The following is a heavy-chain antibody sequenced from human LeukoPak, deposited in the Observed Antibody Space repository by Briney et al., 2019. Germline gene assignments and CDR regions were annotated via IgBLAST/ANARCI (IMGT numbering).Heavy chain of an antibody. J-gene: IGHJ4*02. Sequence: GGSLKLSCAASGFTFSGSAMHRVRQASGKGLEWVGRIRSKANSYATAYAASVKGRFTISRDDSKNTAYLQMSSLKTEDTAVYYCTIVVVVAATPFDYWGQGTLVTVSS. V-gene: IGHV3-73*01. CDR2: IRSKANSYAT. CDR1: GFTFSGSA. CDR3: TIVVVVAATPFDY. D-gene: IGHD2-15*01.